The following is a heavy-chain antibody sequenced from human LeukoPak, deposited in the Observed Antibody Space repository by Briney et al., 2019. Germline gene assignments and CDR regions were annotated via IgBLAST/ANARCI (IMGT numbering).Heavy chain of an antibody. CDR3: AKGGLNFGSLYFDS. J-gene: IGHJ4*02. CDR1: GFTVSRNS. V-gene: IGHV3-53*01. CDR2: IYSDNT. D-gene: IGHD3-10*01. Sequence: GGSLSLSCTVSGFTVSRNSMSAVRQAPGKGLEWVSFIYSDNTHYSDSVKGRFTISRDNSKNTLYLQMSNLRADDSAIYFCAKGGLNFGSLYFDSGGQGTLLTVSS.